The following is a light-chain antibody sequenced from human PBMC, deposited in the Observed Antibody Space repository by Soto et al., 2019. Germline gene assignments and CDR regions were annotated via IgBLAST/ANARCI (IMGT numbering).Light chain of an antibody. J-gene: IGKJ5*01. Sequence: DIQMTQSPSSLSASVGDRVSITCRASQNIDKYLNWFQQKPGEAPNLLIYAASILHSGVPSRFSGSGSGTDFTLTISSLQPEDFATYYCQQSYDHPVTFGQGTRLELK. V-gene: IGKV1-39*01. CDR3: QQSYDHPVT. CDR1: QNIDKY. CDR2: AAS.